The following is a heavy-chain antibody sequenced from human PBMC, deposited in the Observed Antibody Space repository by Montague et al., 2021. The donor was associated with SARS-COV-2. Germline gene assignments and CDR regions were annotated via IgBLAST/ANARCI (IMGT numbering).Heavy chain of an antibody. CDR1: SGSLRNYY. CDR2: IVLPGGS. J-gene: IGHJ2*01. CDR3: AGAGSQRFFEF. D-gene: IGHD1-1*01. V-gene: IGHV4-34*12. Sequence: SETLSLTCAVTSGSLRNYYWSWIRQPPGKGLEWFGKIVLPGGSNYNPSLKVRVTISLDTSNNQVSLSLNPVTAADTAVYYCAGAGSQRFFEFWGRGTLVTVSS.